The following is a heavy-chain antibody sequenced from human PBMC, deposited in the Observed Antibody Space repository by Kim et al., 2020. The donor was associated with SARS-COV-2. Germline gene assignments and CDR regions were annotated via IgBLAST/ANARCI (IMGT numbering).Heavy chain of an antibody. CDR3: AKRATSYYYGMDV. V-gene: IGHV3-30*18. CDR2: ISYDGSKK. CDR1: GFTFSSYG. Sequence: GGSLRLSCAASGFTFSSYGMHWVRQAPGKGLEWVAVISYDGSKKYYADSMKGRFTISRDNSKNTLSLQMNSLRAEDTAVYYCAKRATSYYYGMDVWGQGT. J-gene: IGHJ6*02.